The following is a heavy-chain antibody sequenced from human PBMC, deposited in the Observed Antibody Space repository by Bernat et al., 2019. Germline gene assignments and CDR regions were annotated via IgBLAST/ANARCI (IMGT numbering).Heavy chain of an antibody. J-gene: IGHJ4*02. V-gene: IGHV3-23*04. D-gene: IGHD6-19*01. CDR1: GFTFTTFA. CDR3: ARDFGGWYYHYDY. Sequence: EVQLVESGGGLVRPGGSLRLSCIDSGFTFTTFAMSWVRQAPGKGLEWVSAITGSAGTTYYADSVKGRFTISRDNAKNSLYLQMNSLRDEDTAVYYCARDFGGWYYHYDYWGQGTLVTVSS. CDR2: ITGSAGTT.